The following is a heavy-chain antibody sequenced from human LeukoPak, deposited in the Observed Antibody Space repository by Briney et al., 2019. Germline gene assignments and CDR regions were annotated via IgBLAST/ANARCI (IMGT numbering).Heavy chain of an antibody. CDR3: ARDLATHGSGSHGMDV. CDR2: IYSTSSYI. V-gene: IGHV3-21*01. D-gene: IGHD3-10*01. Sequence: GGSLRLSCAASGFTFSSYTMNWLRQAPGKGLEWVACIYSTSSYIYYADSVKGRFIISRDNAKNSLYLQMNSLGVEDTAVYYCARDLATHGSGSHGMDVWGQGTTVTVSS. CDR1: GFTFSSYT. J-gene: IGHJ6*02.